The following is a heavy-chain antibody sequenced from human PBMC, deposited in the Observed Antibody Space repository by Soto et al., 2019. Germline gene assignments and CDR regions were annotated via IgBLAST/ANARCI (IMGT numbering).Heavy chain of an antibody. CDR3: ARSILSSSGYYYYFDY. CDR1: GGSISSYY. Sequence: SETLSLTCTVSGGSISSYYWSWIRQPPGKGLEWIGYIYYSGSTNYNPSLKSRVTISVDTSKNQFSLKLSSVTAADTAVYYCARSILSSSGYYYYFDYWGQGTLVTVSS. CDR2: IYYSGST. J-gene: IGHJ4*02. V-gene: IGHV4-59*01. D-gene: IGHD3-22*01.